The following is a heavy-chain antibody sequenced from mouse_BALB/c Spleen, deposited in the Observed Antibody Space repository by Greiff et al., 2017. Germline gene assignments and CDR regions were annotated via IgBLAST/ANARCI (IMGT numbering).Heavy chain of an antibody. D-gene: IGHD2-3*01. J-gene: IGHJ3*01. CDR3: ARDGYYPAWFAY. Sequence: VHLVESGPGLVAPSQSLSITCTVSGFSLTSYGVHWVRQPPGKGLEWLGVIWAGGSTNYNSALMSRLSISKDNSKSQVFLKMNSLQTDDTAMYYCARDGYYPAWFAYWGQGTLVTVSA. CDR2: IWAGGST. CDR1: GFSLTSYG. V-gene: IGHV2-9*02.